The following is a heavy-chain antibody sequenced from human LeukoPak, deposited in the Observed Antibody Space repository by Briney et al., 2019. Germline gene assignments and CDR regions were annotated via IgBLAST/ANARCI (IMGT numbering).Heavy chain of an antibody. V-gene: IGHV4-59*01. CDR2: IYYSGST. CDR1: GGSISSYY. Sequence: SETLSLTCTVSGGSISSYYWNWIRQPPGTGLEWIGYIYYSGSTNYNPSLKSRVTISVDTSKNQFSLNLTSVTAADTAVYYCARARCSSSNCPAKGAFDIWGQGTMVTVSS. D-gene: IGHD2-2*01. CDR3: ARARCSSSNCPAKGAFDI. J-gene: IGHJ3*02.